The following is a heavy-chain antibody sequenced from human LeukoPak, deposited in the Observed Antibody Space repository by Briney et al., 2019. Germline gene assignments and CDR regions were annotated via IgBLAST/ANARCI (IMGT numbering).Heavy chain of an antibody. V-gene: IGHV2-5*01. CDR2: IYWNDDK. D-gene: IGHD2-2*02. J-gene: IGHJ3*02. CDR1: GFSLSTSGVG. Sequence: FGPTLVNPTQTLTLTCTFSGFSLSTSGVGVGWIRQPRVKALEWLPLIYWNDDKRDSPSLKSRLTITKDTSKNQVVLTMTNMDPVDTATYYCARGYCSSTSCYTFDIWGQGTMVTVSS. CDR3: ARGYCSSTSCYTFDI.